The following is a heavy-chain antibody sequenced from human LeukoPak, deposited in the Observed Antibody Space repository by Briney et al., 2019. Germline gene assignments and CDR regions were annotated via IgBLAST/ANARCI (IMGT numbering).Heavy chain of an antibody. D-gene: IGHD3-10*01. V-gene: IGHV3-23*01. J-gene: IGHJ4*02. CDR2: ISESAGGT. CDR1: GITVSNYA. Sequence: PGGSLRLSCVASGITVSNYAMSWVRQAPGKGLEWVSGISESAGGTKYADSVKGRFTISRDNSLNTVYLQMNSLRAEDTAVYFCAKRGIVIRGLLIIGFHKEAYYFDCWGQGILVTVSS. CDR3: AKRGIVIRGLLIIGFHKEAYYFDC.